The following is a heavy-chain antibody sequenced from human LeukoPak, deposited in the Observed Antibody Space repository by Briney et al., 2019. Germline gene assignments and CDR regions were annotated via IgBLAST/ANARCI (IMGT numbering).Heavy chain of an antibody. V-gene: IGHV4-59*08. D-gene: IGHD1-26*01. CDR2: IHYNGNT. CDR3: ARHISSGSGTYAHFDY. CDR1: GSMYNYY. J-gene: IGHJ4*02. Sequence: PSETLSLTCTVSGSMYNYYWSWIRQPPGKGLEWIGYIHYNGNTNYSPSLKSRVTMSLDTSKNQVSLNLNSVTAADTAVYYCARHISSGSGTYAHFDYWGRGTLVTVSS.